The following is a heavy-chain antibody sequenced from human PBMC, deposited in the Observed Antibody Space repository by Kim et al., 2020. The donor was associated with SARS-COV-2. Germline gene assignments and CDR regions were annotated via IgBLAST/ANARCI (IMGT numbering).Heavy chain of an antibody. CDR2: INPNSGGT. J-gene: IGHJ6*02. D-gene: IGHD3-3*01. Sequence: ASVKVSCKASGYTFTGYYMHWVRQAPGQGLEWMGWINPNSGGTNYAQKFQGRVTMTRDTSISTAYMELSRLRSDDTAVYYCAREGGIFGVVITYYYYYGMDVWGQGTTVTVSS. V-gene: IGHV1-2*02. CDR3: AREGGIFGVVITYYYYYGMDV. CDR1: GYTFTGYY.